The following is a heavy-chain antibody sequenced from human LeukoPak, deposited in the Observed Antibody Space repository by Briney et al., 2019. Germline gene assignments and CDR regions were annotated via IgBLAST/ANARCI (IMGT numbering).Heavy chain of an antibody. V-gene: IGHV1-18*04. CDR2: ISAYNGNT. J-gene: IGHJ4*02. D-gene: IGHD1-26*01. CDR1: GYTFTGYY. CDR3: ARDDENSGSYY. Sequence: ASVKVSCKASGYTFTGYYMHWVRQAPGQGLEWMGWISAYNGNTNYAQKLQGRVTMTTDTSTSTAYMELRSLRSDDTAVYYCARDDENSGSYYWGQGTLVTVSS.